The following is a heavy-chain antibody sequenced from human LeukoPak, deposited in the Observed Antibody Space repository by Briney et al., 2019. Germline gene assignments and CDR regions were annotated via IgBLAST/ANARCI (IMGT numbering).Heavy chain of an antibody. CDR2: IRQDGSEE. CDR1: GLTFSTYR. J-gene: IGHJ5*02. CDR3: ARMGAGNWNGELNWFYP. Sequence: GGSLRLFCAASGLTFSTYRMSWLRHAPGKGLEGVAYIRQDGSEEYYVHSVKARFTISRDNARNSLYLQMGSLRVEDTAVYYCARMGAGNWNGELNWFYPWGQRTRVTVSS. D-gene: IGHD1-1*01. V-gene: IGHV3-7*01.